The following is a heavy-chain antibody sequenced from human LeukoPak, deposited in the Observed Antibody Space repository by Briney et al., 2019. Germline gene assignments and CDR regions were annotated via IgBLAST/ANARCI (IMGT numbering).Heavy chain of an antibody. CDR3: ARDGRPMTIFGPTPHYYYYGMDV. V-gene: IGHV1-69*13. D-gene: IGHD3-3*01. CDR1: GGTFSSYA. J-gene: IGHJ6*02. Sequence: ASVKVSCKASGGTFSSYAISWVRQAPGQGLEWMGGIIPIFGTANYAQRFQGRVTITADESTSTAYMELSSLRSEDTAVYYCARDGRPMTIFGPTPHYYYYGMDVWGQGTTVTVSS. CDR2: IIPIFGTA.